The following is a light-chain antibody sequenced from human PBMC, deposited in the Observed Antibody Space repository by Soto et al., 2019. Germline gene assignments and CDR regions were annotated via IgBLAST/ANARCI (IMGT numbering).Light chain of an antibody. CDR2: NVS. V-gene: IGLV2-14*01. CDR3: SSFTSTNTVL. Sequence: QSALTQPASVSGSPGQSMTISCTGTSIDVGGYNYVSWYQQHPGKAPKLMIYNVSNRPSGVSNRFSGSKSGNTASLTISGLQAEDEGHYYCSSFTSTNTVLFGGGTKLTVL. J-gene: IGLJ2*01. CDR1: SIDVGGYNY.